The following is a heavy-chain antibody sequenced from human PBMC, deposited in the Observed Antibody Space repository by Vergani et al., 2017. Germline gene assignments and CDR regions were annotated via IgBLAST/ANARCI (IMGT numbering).Heavy chain of an antibody. J-gene: IGHJ6*03. Sequence: EVQLVESGGGLVQPGGSLRLSCAASGFTFSSYWMHWVRQAPGKGLVWVSRINSDCSSTSYADSVKGRFTISRDNAKNSLYLQMNSLRAEDTAVYYCARNVYYDSSGCSHYYYYMDVWGKGTTVTVSS. CDR3: ARNVYYDSSGCSHYYYYMDV. CDR1: GFTFSSYW. CDR2: INSDCSST. D-gene: IGHD3-22*01. V-gene: IGHV3-74*01.